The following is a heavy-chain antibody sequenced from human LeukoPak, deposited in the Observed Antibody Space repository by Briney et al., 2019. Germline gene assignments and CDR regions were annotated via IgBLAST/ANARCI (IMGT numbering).Heavy chain of an antibody. D-gene: IGHD2/OR15-2a*01. J-gene: IGHJ4*02. CDR2: FSYTGST. CDR3: ARALNGYFYAFDS. V-gene: IGHV4-30-4*01. Sequence: SETLSLTCTVSGGSISSGEYYWSWIRQPPGKGLEWIGYFSYTGSTYYNPSVKSRVSISVDTSKNQFSLKLTSVTAADTAVYYCARALNGYFYAFDSWGQGTLVTVS. CDR1: GGSISSGEYY.